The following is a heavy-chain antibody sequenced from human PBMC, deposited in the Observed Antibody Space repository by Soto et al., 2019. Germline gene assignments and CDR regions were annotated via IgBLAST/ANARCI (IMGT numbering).Heavy chain of an antibody. D-gene: IGHD2-21*02. V-gene: IGHV4-59*01. J-gene: IGHJ6*02. CDR2: IYFSGST. CDR1: GDSISGYY. Sequence: SETLSLTCTVSGDSISGYYWSWVRQTPGKGLEWIGYIYFSGSTNYNPSLKSRVTMSVDTSKDQFSLNLSSVTAADTAVYYCARVCGGDCHNGMDVWGQGITVTVSS. CDR3: ARVCGGDCHNGMDV.